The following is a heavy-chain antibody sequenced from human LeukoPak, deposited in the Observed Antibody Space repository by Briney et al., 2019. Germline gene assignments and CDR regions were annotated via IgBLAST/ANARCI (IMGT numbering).Heavy chain of an antibody. J-gene: IGHJ4*02. CDR1: GGSISSYY. D-gene: IGHD6-13*01. Sequence: SETLSLTCTVSGGSISSYYWSWIRQPPGKGLEWIGYIYYSGTTNYNPSLKSRVTISVDTSKNQISLKLSSVTAADTAVYYCVNEGAAGHWGQGTLVTVSS. CDR3: VNEGAAGH. CDR2: IYYSGTT. V-gene: IGHV4-59*01.